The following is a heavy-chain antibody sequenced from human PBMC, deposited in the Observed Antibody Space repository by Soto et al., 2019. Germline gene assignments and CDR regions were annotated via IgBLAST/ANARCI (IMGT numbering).Heavy chain of an antibody. CDR2: INPSGGST. J-gene: IGHJ4*02. CDR3: ARVGGYSYGGVGN. V-gene: IGHV1-46*01. Sequence: QVQLVQSGAEVKKPGASVKVSCKASGYTFTSYYMHWVRQAPGQGLEWMGIINPSGGSTTYAQKCRGSVTMHMATSRRCGYLEVSSLRSADTAVYYCARVGGYSYGGVGNWGLGPVVTVSS. D-gene: IGHD5-18*01. CDR1: GYTFTSYY.